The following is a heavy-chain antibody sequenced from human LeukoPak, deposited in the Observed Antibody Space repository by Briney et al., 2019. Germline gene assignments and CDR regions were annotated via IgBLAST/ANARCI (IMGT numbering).Heavy chain of an antibody. CDR3: ARGDWFDP. V-gene: IGHV4-61*02. J-gene: IGHJ5*02. CDR1: GGSISSGSYY. Sequence: SQTLSLTCTVSGGSISSGSYYWNWIRQPAGKGLEWIGRIYTSGITDYNPSLNSRVTMSVDTSKSQFSLKLSSATAADTAVYYCARGDWFDPWGQGTLVTVSS. CDR2: IYTSGIT.